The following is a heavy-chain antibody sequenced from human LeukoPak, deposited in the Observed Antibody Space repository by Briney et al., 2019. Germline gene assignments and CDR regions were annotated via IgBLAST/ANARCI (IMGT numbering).Heavy chain of an antibody. CDR1: GYTFTGYY. CDR2: IIPMLGIA. J-gene: IGHJ5*02. Sequence: ASVKVSCKASGYTFTGYYMHWVRQAPGQGLEWMGRIIPMLGIANYAQKFQGRVTITAEKSTSTAYMEMSSLRSEDTAVYYCASSDYGDYVGENWFDPWGQGTLVTVSS. D-gene: IGHD4-17*01. V-gene: IGHV1-69*02. CDR3: ASSDYGDYVGENWFDP.